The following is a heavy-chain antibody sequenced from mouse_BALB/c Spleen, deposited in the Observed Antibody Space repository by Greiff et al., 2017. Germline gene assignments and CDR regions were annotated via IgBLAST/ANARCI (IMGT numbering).Heavy chain of an antibody. D-gene: IGHD4-1*01. CDR3: ARTPLNRDGAMDY. CDR1: GFTFSSFG. CDR2: ISSGSSTI. J-gene: IGHJ4*01. Sequence: EVKVVESGGGLVQPGGSRKLSCAASGFTFSSFGMHWVRQAPEKGLEWVAYISSGSSTIYYADTVKGRFTISRDNPKNTLFLQMTSLRSEDTAMYYCARTPLNRDGAMDYWGQGTSVTVSS. V-gene: IGHV5-17*02.